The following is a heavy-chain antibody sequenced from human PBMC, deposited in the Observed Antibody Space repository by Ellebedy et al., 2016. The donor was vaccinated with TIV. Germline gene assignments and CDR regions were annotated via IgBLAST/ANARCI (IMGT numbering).Heavy chain of an antibody. V-gene: IGHV4-59*01. CDR2: IFYTGST. CDR3: ARVKGPRYGSGSYYSIYYYGMDV. CDR1: GVSIRSYF. D-gene: IGHD3-10*01. J-gene: IGHJ6*02. Sequence: SETLSLTCTVSGVSIRSYFWSWIRQSPGKGLEWIRHIFYTGSTTYNPSLKSRVTMSVDTSKNQFSLKLSSVTAADTAVYYCARVKGPRYGSGSYYSIYYYGMDVWGQGTTVTVSS.